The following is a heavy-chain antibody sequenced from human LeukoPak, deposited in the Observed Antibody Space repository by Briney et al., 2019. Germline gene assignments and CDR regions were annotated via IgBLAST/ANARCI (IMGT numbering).Heavy chain of an antibody. Sequence: SETLSLTCTASGGSISGYYWSWIRQPPGKGLEWIGEINHSGRSNYNPSLKSRVTISVDTSKSQFSLKLSSVTAADTAVYYCARGLRRITMIVVVITTGLRFDPWGQGTLVTVSS. V-gene: IGHV4-34*01. J-gene: IGHJ5*02. D-gene: IGHD3-22*01. CDR3: ARGLRRITMIVVVITTGLRFDP. CDR2: INHSGRS. CDR1: GGSISGYY.